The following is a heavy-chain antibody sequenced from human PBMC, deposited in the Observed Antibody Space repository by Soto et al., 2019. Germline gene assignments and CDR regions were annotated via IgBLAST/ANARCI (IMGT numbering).Heavy chain of an antibody. CDR1: GYTFTSYG. J-gene: IGHJ6*02. Sequence: QIQLMQSGAEVKKPGASVKVSCKASGYTFTSYGIHWVRQVPGQRLEWTGWFNAGNGNTKYSEKFQVRVTITRDTSASTAYLELSSLRSEDTAVYYCARDPNDSSAYYHHYYYGMDVWGQGTTVTVSS. CDR3: ARDPNDSSAYYHHYYYGMDV. V-gene: IGHV1-3*01. D-gene: IGHD3-22*01. CDR2: FNAGNGNT.